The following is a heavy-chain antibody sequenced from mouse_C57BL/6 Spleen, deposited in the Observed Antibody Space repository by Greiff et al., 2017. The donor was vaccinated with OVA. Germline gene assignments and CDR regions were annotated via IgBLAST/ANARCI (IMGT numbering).Heavy chain of an antibody. J-gene: IGHJ4*01. CDR3: ARKLLTTVVWGYAMDY. CDR2: IYPGDGDT. Sequence: QVQLQQSGPELVKPGASVKISCKASGYAFSSSWMNWVKQRPGKGLEWIGRIYPGDGDTNYNGKFKGKATLTADKSSSTAYMQLSSLTSEDSAVYFCARKLLTTVVWGYAMDYWGQGTSVTVSS. V-gene: IGHV1-82*01. CDR1: GYAFSSSW. D-gene: IGHD1-1*01.